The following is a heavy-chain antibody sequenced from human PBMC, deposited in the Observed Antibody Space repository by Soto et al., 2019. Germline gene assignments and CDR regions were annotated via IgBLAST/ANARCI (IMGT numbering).Heavy chain of an antibody. CDR1: GFTFDDYA. CDR3: AKGDSSGPLIDY. D-gene: IGHD3-22*01. CDR2: ISWNSGSI. J-gene: IGHJ4*02. V-gene: IGHV3-9*01. Sequence: GGSLRLSCAASGFTFDDYAMHWVRQAPGKGLEWVSGISWNSGSIGYADSVKGRFTISRDNAKNSLYLQMNSLRAEDTALYYCAKGDSSGPLIDYWGEGTVVTVSS.